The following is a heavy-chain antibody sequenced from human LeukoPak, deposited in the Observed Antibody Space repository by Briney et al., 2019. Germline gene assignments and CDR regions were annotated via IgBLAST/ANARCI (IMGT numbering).Heavy chain of an antibody. J-gene: IGHJ4*02. V-gene: IGHV3-30*18. CDR2: ISYDGSNK. CDR1: GFTFSSYG. Sequence: PGRSLRLSCAASGFTFSSYGMHWVRQAPGKGLEWVAVISYDGSNKYYADSVKGRFTISRDNSKNTLYLQMNSLRAEDTAVYYCAKGGMVTPNPAQGLDYWGQGTLVTVSS. D-gene: IGHD5-18*01. CDR3: AKGGMVTPNPAQGLDY.